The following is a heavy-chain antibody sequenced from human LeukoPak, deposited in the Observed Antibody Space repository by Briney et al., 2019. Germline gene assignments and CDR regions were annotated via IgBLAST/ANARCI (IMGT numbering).Heavy chain of an antibody. Sequence: SQTLSLTCAISGDSVSSNSAAWNWIRQSPSRGLEWLGRTYYRSKWYNDYAVSVKSRITINPDTSKNQFSLQLNSVTPEDTAVYYCAREVETVVVVAATPNDAFDIWGQGTMVTVSS. CDR3: AREVETVVVVAATPNDAFDI. J-gene: IGHJ3*02. D-gene: IGHD2-15*01. V-gene: IGHV6-1*01. CDR2: TYYRSKWYN. CDR1: GDSVSSNSAA.